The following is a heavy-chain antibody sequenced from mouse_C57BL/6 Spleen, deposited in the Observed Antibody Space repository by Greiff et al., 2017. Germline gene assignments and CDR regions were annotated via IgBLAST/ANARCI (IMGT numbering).Heavy chain of an antibody. D-gene: IGHD2-4*01. J-gene: IGHJ2*01. CDR3: ARRRGIYYDYDEGNFGY. V-gene: IGHV1-53*01. Sequence: VKLQQPGTELVKPGASVKLSCKASGYTFTSYWMHWVKQRPGQGLEWIGNINPSNGGTNYNEKFKSKATLTVDKSSSTAYMQPSSLTSEDAAVYYCARRRGIYYDYDEGNFGYWGQGTTLTVST. CDR1: GYTFTSYW. CDR2: INPSNGGT.